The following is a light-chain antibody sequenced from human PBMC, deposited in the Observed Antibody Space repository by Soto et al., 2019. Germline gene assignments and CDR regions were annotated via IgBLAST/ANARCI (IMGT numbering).Light chain of an antibody. CDR1: QSVSSY. CDR2: DAS. V-gene: IGKV3-11*01. J-gene: IGKJ1*01. Sequence: EIVLTQSPATLSLSPGERATLSCRASQSVSSYLAWYQQKPGQAPRLLIYDASNRATGIPARFSGGGSGTDVTLTISSLEPEDFAVYYCQQRSNWPRTFGQGTKVEIK. CDR3: QQRSNWPRT.